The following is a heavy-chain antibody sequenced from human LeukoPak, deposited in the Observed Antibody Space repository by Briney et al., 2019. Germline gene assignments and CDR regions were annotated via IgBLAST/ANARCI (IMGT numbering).Heavy chain of an antibody. CDR1: GSTFRTYW. CDR3: GRYPPGHYGMDV. CDR2: IHSGDSNT. Sequence: GGSLKISCKCSGSTFRTYWIGGGRKLPGKGVEWMGIIHSGDSNTRYSPSFQGQVTISVDKSISTAYLQWSSLKASDTAMYYCGRYPPGHYGMDVWGQGTTVTVSS. J-gene: IGHJ6*02. V-gene: IGHV5-51*01.